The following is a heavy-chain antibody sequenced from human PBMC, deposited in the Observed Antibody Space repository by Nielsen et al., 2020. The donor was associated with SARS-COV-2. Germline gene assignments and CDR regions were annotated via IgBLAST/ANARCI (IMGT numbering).Heavy chain of an antibody. Sequence: SETLSLTCTVSGGSISTGSHYWSWIRQPPGKGLEWIGYIFYRGNTNYKPSLKSRFTISVDTSKNQFSLKVNSVTAADTAVYYCVRIDMATISVYYWGRGTLVTVSS. V-gene: IGHV4-61*01. CDR1: GGSISTGSHY. CDR2: IFYRGNT. J-gene: IGHJ4*02. CDR3: VRIDMATISVYY. D-gene: IGHD5-24*01.